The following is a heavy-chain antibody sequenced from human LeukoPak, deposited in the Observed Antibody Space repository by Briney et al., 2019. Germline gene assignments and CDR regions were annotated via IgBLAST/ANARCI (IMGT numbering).Heavy chain of an antibody. CDR1: GFSISTYW. Sequence: PGGSLGLSCAAPGFSISTYWMNWVRQAPGKGLEWVATIKQDGSETLYVDFVKGRFTISRDNAKTSLYLQMNSLRAEDTAVYYCSGGSGWLTDYWGQGTLVTVSS. V-gene: IGHV3-7*04. D-gene: IGHD6-19*01. CDR2: IKQDGSET. CDR3: SGGSGWLTDY. J-gene: IGHJ4*02.